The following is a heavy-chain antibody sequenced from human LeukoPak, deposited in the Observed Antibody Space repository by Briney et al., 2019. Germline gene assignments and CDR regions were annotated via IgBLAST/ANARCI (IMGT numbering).Heavy chain of an antibody. J-gene: IGHJ4*02. CDR3: ATTDYGGNSH. Sequence: PSETLSLTCTVSGGSISSSSYYWSWIRQPAGKGLEWIGRIYTSGSTNYNPSLKSRVTISVDTSKNQFSLKLSSVTAADTAVYYCATTDYGGNSHWGQGTLVTVSS. D-gene: IGHD4-23*01. V-gene: IGHV4-61*02. CDR1: GGSISSSSYY. CDR2: IYTSGST.